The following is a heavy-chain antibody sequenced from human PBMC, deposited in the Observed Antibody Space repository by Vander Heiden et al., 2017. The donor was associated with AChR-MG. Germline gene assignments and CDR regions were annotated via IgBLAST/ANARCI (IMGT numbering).Heavy chain of an antibody. CDR3: ARERGRAVLEAFDI. CDR1: GFTFSSYG. V-gene: IGHV3-33*01. Sequence: QVQLVESGGGVVQPGRSLRLSCAASGFTFSSYGMHWVRQAPGKGLELVAVIWYDGSNKYYADSVKGRFTISRDNSKNTLYLQMNSLRAEDTAVYYCARERGRAVLEAFDIWGQGTMVTVSS. CDR2: IWYDGSNK. J-gene: IGHJ3*02. D-gene: IGHD6-19*01.